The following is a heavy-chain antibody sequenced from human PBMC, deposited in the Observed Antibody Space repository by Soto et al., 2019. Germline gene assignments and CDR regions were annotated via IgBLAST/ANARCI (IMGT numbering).Heavy chain of an antibody. D-gene: IGHD3-10*01. CDR1: GGSISSAGYY. J-gene: IGHJ6*02. V-gene: IGHV4-31*03. CDR2: INYSGST. CDR3: ARDRSDYYYYYGMDV. Sequence: QVQLQESGPGLVKPSQTLSLTCTVSGGSISSAGYYWSWIPQHPGKGLVWIGYINYSGSTYYNPSLKSRVTISVDTSKNQFSLKLSSVTAADTAVYYCARDRSDYYYYYGMDVWGQGTTVTVSS.